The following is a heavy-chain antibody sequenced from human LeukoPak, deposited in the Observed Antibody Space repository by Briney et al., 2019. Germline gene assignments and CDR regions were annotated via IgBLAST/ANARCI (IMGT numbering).Heavy chain of an antibody. CDR2: IYTSGST. D-gene: IGHD1-26*01. Sequence: SETLSLTCAVYGGSFNGYYWSWIRQPAGKGLEWIGRIYTSGSTNYNPSLKSRVTISVDTSKNQFSLKLSSVTAADTAVYYCARELRGSYSAYYMDVWGKGTTVTVSS. CDR3: ARELRGSYSAYYMDV. V-gene: IGHV4-4*07. CDR1: GGSFNGYY. J-gene: IGHJ6*03.